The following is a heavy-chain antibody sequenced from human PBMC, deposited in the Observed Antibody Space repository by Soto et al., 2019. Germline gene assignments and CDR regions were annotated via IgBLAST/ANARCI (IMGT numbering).Heavy chain of an antibody. CDR1: GGSISSYY. J-gene: IGHJ6*02. CDR3: ARGGIPLSHPSLFEDV. Sequence: SETLSLTCTVSGGSISSYYWSWIRQPPGKGLEWIGYIYYSGSTNYNPSLKSRVTISVDTSKNQFALRQSSGTAADAAVYYCARGGIPLSHPSLFEDVWGRGPTVT. V-gene: IGHV4-59*01. D-gene: IGHD6-13*01. CDR2: IYYSGST.